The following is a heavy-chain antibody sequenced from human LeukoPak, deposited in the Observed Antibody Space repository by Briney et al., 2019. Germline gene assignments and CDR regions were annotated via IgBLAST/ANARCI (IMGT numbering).Heavy chain of an antibody. V-gene: IGHV3-23*01. Sequence: PGGSLRLSCAASGFTFSSFAMTWVRQAPGKGLEWVSGISGSGGNTYYADSVKGQCTISRDNSKNTLYLQMNSLRAEDTAVYYCAKDASPYYWGQGTLVTVSS. CDR3: AKDASPYY. J-gene: IGHJ4*02. CDR2: ISGSGGNT. CDR1: GFTFSSFA.